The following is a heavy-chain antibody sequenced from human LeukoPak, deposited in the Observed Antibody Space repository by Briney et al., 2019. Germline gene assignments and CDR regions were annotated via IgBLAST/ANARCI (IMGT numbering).Heavy chain of an antibody. V-gene: IGHV1-2*04. J-gene: IGHJ4*02. CDR1: GYTFTSYY. CDR2: ISAYNGNT. CDR3: ARETSSGWYEFDY. D-gene: IGHD6-19*01. Sequence: GASVKVSCKASGYTFTSYYMHWVRQAPGQGLEWMGWISAYNGNTNYAQKFQGWVTMTRDTSISTAYMELSRLRSDDTAVYYCARETSSGWYEFDYWGQGTLVTVSS.